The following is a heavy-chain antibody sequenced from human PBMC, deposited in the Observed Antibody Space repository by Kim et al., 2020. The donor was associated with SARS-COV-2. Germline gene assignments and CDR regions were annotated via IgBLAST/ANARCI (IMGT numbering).Heavy chain of an antibody. CDR3: TTARPTHMDTSLYYYYYGMDV. Sequence: GGSLRLSCAASGFTFSNAWMSWVRQAPGKGLEWVGRIKSKTDGGTTDYAAPVKGRFTISRDDSKNTLYLQMNSLKTEDTAVYYCTTARPTHMDTSLYYYYYGMDVWGQGTTVTVSS. CDR2: IKSKTDGGTT. J-gene: IGHJ6*02. D-gene: IGHD2-21*01. V-gene: IGHV3-15*01. CDR1: GFTFSNAW.